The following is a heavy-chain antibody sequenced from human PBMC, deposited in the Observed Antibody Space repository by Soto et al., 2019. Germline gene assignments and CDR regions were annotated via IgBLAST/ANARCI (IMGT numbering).Heavy chain of an antibody. V-gene: IGHV3-33*01. Sequence: QVQLVESGGGVVQPERSLRLSCVASGFSFSSYGMHWVRQAPGKGLEWVTLIGYDGSTEYYADSVKGRFTISRDTSKNTLYLQMNSLTAEDTAVYYCARDLSYGSISFDPWGQGTLVTVSS. CDR1: GFSFSSYG. CDR2: IGYDGSTE. CDR3: ARDLSYGSISFDP. D-gene: IGHD3-10*01. J-gene: IGHJ5*02.